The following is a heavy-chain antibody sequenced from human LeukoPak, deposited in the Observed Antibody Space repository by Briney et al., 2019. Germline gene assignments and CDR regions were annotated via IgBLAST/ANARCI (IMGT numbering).Heavy chain of an antibody. D-gene: IGHD6-13*01. Sequence: PGGSLRLSCAASGFTFSSYEMNWVRQAPGKGLEWVANIKQDGSEKYYVDSVKGRFTISRDNAKNSLYLQMNSLRAEDTAVYYCARDARGAAAGTGYYYYMDVWGKGTTVTVSS. CDR1: GFTFSSYE. CDR3: ARDARGAAAGTGYYYYMDV. V-gene: IGHV3-7*01. J-gene: IGHJ6*03. CDR2: IKQDGSEK.